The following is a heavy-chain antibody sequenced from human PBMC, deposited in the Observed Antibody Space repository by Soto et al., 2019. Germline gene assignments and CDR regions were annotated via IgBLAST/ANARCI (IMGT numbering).Heavy chain of an antibody. CDR2: IYSGGST. Sequence: GGSLRLSCAASGFTVSSNYMSWVRQAPGKGLEWVSVIYSGGSTYYADSVKGRFTISRDNSKNTLYLQMNSLRAEDMAVYYCARGNEQWLDAFDIWGQGTMVTVSS. V-gene: IGHV3-66*01. J-gene: IGHJ3*02. CDR1: GFTVSSNY. D-gene: IGHD6-19*01. CDR3: ARGNEQWLDAFDI.